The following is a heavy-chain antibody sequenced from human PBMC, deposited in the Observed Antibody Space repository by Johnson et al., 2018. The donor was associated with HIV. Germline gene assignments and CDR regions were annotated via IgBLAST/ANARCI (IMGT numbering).Heavy chain of an antibody. CDR2: ISYDGSNK. Sequence: QVLLVESGGGVVQPGRSLRLSCAASGFTFSSYGMHWVRQAPGKGLEWVAVISYDGSNKYYADSVKGRFTISRDNYKNTLYLQMNSLRAEDTAVYYCAKDGTRVSYYDSSGYYAYAFDIWGQGTMVTVSS. J-gene: IGHJ3*02. CDR1: GFTFSSYG. D-gene: IGHD3-22*01. CDR3: AKDGTRVSYYDSSGYYAYAFDI. V-gene: IGHV3-30*18.